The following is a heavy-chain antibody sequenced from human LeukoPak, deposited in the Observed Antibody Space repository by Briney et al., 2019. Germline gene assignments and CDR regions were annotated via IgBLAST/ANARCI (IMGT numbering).Heavy chain of an antibody. V-gene: IGHV1-18*04. J-gene: IGHJ3*02. CDR2: ISAYNGNT. CDR3: ARYLRGHAFDI. Sequence: ACVKVSCEASGYTFTSYGISWVRQAPGQGLEWMGWISAYNGNTNYAQKLQGRDTMTTDTSTSTAYMELRSLRSDDTAVYYCARYLRGHAFDIWGQGTMVTVSS. CDR1: GYTFTSYG.